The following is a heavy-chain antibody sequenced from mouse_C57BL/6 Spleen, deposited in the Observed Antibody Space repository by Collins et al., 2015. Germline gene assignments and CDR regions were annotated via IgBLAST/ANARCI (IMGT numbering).Heavy chain of an antibody. V-gene: IGHV3-6*02. CDR1: GYSITSGYY. D-gene: IGHD1-2*01. J-gene: IGHJ1*01. CDR2: ISYDGSN. Sequence: DVQLQESGPGLVKPSQSLSLTCSVTGYSITSGYYWNWIRQFPGNKPEWMGYISYDGSNNYNPSLKNRISITRDTSKNQFFLKLNSVTTEDTATYYCARKLRLRDWYFDVWGAGTTVTVSS. CDR3: ARKLRLRDWYFDV.